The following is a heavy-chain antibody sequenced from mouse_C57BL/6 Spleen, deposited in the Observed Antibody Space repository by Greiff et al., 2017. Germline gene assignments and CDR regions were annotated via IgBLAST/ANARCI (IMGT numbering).Heavy chain of an antibody. V-gene: IGHV1-18*01. CDR1: GYTFTDYN. D-gene: IGHD2-12*01. J-gene: IGHJ4*01. Sequence: EVQLLESGPELVKPGASVKIPCKASGYTFTDYNMAWVKQSHGKSLEWIGDINPNNGGTIYNQKFKGKVTLTVDKSSSTAYMELSSLTSDDTAVYYCARGGDSYYRSYAMDYWGQGTSVTVSS. CDR2: INPNNGGT. CDR3: ARGGDSYYRSYAMDY.